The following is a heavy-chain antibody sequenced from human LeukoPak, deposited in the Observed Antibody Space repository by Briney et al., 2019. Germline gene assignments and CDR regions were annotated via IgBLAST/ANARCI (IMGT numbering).Heavy chain of an antibody. Sequence: PGRSLRLSCAASGFTFDDYAMHWVRQAPGKGLEWVSGISWNSGSIGYADSVKGRFTISRDNAKNSFYLQMNSLRAEDTAVYYCVRGRYSGGWCFDFWGQGTLVTVSS. CDR1: GFTFDDYA. D-gene: IGHD6-19*01. CDR2: ISWNSGSI. CDR3: VRGRYSGGWCFDF. J-gene: IGHJ4*02. V-gene: IGHV3-9*01.